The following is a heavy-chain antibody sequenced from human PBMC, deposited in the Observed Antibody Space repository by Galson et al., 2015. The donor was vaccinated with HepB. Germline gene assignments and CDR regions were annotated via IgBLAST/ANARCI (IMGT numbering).Heavy chain of an antibody. V-gene: IGHV3-23*01. J-gene: IGHJ1*01. CDR2: ISGSGGST. CDR1: GFTFSSCA. D-gene: IGHD6-19*01. CDR3: AKPPHYSSGWSSRLVYFQH. Sequence: SLRLSCAASGFTFSSCAMSWVRQAPGKGLEWVSAISGSGGSTYYADSVKGRFTISRDNSKNTLYLQMNSLRAEDTAVYYCAKPPHYSSGWSSRLVYFQHWGQGTLVTVSS.